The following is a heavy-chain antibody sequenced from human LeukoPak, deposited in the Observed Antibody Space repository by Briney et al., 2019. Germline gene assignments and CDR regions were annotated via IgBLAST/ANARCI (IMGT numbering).Heavy chain of an antibody. J-gene: IGHJ4*02. D-gene: IGHD4-23*01. V-gene: IGHV1-18*01. CDR3: ARPTQPQLPPDY. CDR1: GYTFTSYG. CDR2: ISAYNGNT. Sequence: ASVKVSCKASGYTFTSYGISWVRQAPGQGLEWMGWISAYNGNTNYAQKFQGRVTMTTDTSTSTAYMELRSLRSDDTAVYYCARPTQPQLPPDYWGQGTLVTVSS.